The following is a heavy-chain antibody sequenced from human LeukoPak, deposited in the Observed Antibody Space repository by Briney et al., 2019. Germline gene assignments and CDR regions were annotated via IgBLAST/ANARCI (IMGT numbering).Heavy chain of an antibody. Sequence: SETLSLTCTVSGGSISSYYWSWIRQPPGKGLEWIGYIYYSGTTNYNPSLKSRVTISVDTSKNQFSLKLSSVTAADTAVYYCASLSSSWYRYFQHWGQGTLVTVSS. CDR1: GGSISSYY. J-gene: IGHJ1*01. CDR2: IYYSGTT. D-gene: IGHD6-13*01. V-gene: IGHV4-59*12. CDR3: ASLSSSWYRYFQH.